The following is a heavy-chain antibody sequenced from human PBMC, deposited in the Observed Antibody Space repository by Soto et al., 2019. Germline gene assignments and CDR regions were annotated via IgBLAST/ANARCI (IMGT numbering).Heavy chain of an antibody. J-gene: IGHJ6*02. CDR3: TRLRYSNYYGMDV. V-gene: IGHV3-73*02. D-gene: IGHD4-4*01. CDR2: IRSKANSYAT. CDR1: GFTFSGSA. Sequence: EVQLVESGGGLVQPGGSLKLSCAASGFTFSGSAMHWVRQASGKGLEWVGRIRSKANSYATAYAASVKGRFTISRDDSKNTAYLQMNSLKPEDTAVYYCTRLRYSNYYGMDVWGQGTTVTVSS.